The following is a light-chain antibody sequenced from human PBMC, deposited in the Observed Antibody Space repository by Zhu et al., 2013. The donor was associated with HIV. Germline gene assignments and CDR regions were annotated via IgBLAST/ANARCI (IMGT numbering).Light chain of an antibody. V-gene: IGKV3-20*01. CDR1: QTVSYRH. J-gene: IGKJ2*01. CDR2: RAS. Sequence: EIVLMQSPGTLSLSPGERATLSCRASQTVSYRHIAWYQQKPGQAPRLLIYRASGRATDIPERFSGSGSGTDFTLTISRLEPEDFAVYYCLKYGDSPYTFGQGTKLEIK. CDR3: LKYGDSPYT.